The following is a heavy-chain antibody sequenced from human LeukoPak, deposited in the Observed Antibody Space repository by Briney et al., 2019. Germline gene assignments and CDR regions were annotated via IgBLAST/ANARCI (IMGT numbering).Heavy chain of an antibody. Sequence: PGGSLRLSSAASGFTFSSYSMSWVRQAPGKGLEWVSAISGGGGSTYYAAAVKGQLTISRDNSKNTLYLQMNSLRAEDTAVYYCARIAAAGLRMSGIDYWGQGTLVSVSS. CDR2: ISGGGGST. D-gene: IGHD6-13*01. V-gene: IGHV3-23*01. CDR1: GFTFSSYS. J-gene: IGHJ4*02. CDR3: ARIAAAGLRMSGIDY.